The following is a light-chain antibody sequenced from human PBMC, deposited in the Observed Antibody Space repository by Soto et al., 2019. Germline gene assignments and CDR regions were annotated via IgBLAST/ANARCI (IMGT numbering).Light chain of an antibody. V-gene: IGKV1-12*01. Sequence: DIQMTQSPSYVSASVGDRVTITCRASQGIGDPLAWYQQKPGKAPNLLIHTASSLERGVPSRFSGGGSATDFTLTISSLQAEDFATYFCQQADTFPPTFGQGTKVDIK. J-gene: IGKJ2*01. CDR1: QGIGDP. CDR2: TAS. CDR3: QQADTFPPT.